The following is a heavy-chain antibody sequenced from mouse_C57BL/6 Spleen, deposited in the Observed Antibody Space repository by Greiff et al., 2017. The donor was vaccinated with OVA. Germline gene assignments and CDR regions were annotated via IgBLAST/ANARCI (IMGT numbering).Heavy chain of an antibody. CDR1: GYAFSSSW. D-gene: IGHD2-3*01. V-gene: IGHV1-82*01. Sequence: VKVVESGPELVKPGASVKISCKASGYAFSSSWMNWVKQRPGKGLEWIGRIYPGDGDTNYNGKFKGKATLTADKSSSTAYMQLSSLTSEDSAVYFCAREGDGGWYFDYWGQGTTLTVSS. CDR2: IYPGDGDT. CDR3: AREGDGGWYFDY. J-gene: IGHJ2*01.